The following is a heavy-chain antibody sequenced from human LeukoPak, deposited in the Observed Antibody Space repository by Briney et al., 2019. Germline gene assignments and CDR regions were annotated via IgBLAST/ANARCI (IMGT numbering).Heavy chain of an antibody. V-gene: IGHV3-74*01. Sequence: PGRSLRLSCAASGFTSSTYAVHWVRQAPGKGLVWVSRINSGGSTTDYADSVKGRFIISRDNAKNTLFLQLNSVSVEDTAVYYCARDGWSSGWYGDAFDIWGQGTMATVSS. CDR2: INSGGSTT. J-gene: IGHJ3*02. CDR1: GFTSSTYA. D-gene: IGHD6-19*01. CDR3: ARDGWSSGWYGDAFDI.